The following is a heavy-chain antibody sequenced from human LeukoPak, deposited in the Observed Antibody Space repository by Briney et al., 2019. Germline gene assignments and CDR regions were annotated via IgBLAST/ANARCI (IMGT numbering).Heavy chain of an antibody. CDR3: ARVDGGQSI. Sequence: GGSLRLSCAASGFTFSNYEMNWVRQAPGKGLEWVSLIHRGGTTYYADSVKGRFTISRDNSKNTLYFQMNSLRAEDTAVYYCARVDGGQSIWGQGTLVTVSS. J-gene: IGHJ4*02. V-gene: IGHV3-53*01. CDR1: GFTFSNYE. CDR2: IHRGGTT. D-gene: IGHD6-6*01.